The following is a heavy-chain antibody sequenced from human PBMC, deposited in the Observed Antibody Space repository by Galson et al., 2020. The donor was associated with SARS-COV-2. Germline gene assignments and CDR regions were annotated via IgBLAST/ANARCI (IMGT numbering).Heavy chain of an antibody. D-gene: IGHD2-21*01. Sequence: SETLSLTCTVSGGSISSSSYYWGWIRQPPGKGLAWIGSIYYSGSTYYNPSLKSRVTISVDTSKNQFSLKLSSVTAADTAVYYCARANLYCGGDCYIIGGYYYYMDVWGKGTTVTVSS. CDR3: ARANLYCGGDCYIIGGYYYYMDV. CDR2: IYYSGST. J-gene: IGHJ6*03. V-gene: IGHV4-39*07. CDR1: GGSISSSSYY.